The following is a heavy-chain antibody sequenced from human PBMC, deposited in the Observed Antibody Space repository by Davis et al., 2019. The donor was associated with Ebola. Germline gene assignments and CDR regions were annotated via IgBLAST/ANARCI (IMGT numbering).Heavy chain of an antibody. CDR1: GFTFSSYE. J-gene: IGHJ3*02. CDR2: IYSGGST. Sequence: GESLKISCAASGFTFSSYEMSWVRQAPGKGLERVSVIYSGGSTYYADSVKGRFTISRDNSKNTLYLQMNSLRAEDTAVYYCASHHANSGSYSAHIDIWGQGTMVTVSS. CDR3: ASHHANSGSYSAHIDI. V-gene: IGHV3-53*01. D-gene: IGHD1-26*01.